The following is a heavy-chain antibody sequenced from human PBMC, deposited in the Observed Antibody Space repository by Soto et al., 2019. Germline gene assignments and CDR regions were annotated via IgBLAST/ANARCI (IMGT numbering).Heavy chain of an antibody. V-gene: IGHV4-4*02. CDR1: GGSISSSHW. CDR2: ISHSGTS. D-gene: IGHD3-9*01. CDR3: ARVVLTITRGAFDA. Sequence: QVQLQESGQGLVKPSGTLSLTCSVSGGSISSSHWWTWVRQSPGKGLEYIGEISHSGTSNSNPSLKRRVTLSVDKSKNHFSLTLTSVTAADTAVYYCARVVLTITRGAFDAWGQGTLVIVSS. J-gene: IGHJ3*01.